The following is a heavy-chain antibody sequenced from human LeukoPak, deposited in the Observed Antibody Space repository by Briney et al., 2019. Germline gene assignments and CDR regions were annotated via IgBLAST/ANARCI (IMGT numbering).Heavy chain of an antibody. CDR3: ARHFGDSSWYDAFDI. Sequence: SEILSLTCSVSGGSISRYYWSWIRQPPGKGLEWIGYMLYSGSANYNPSLKSRVTISVDTSKSQFSLKLSSVTAADTAVYYCARHFGDSSWYDAFDIWGQGTMVTVSS. CDR2: MLYSGSA. D-gene: IGHD6-13*01. J-gene: IGHJ3*02. V-gene: IGHV4-59*08. CDR1: GGSISRYY.